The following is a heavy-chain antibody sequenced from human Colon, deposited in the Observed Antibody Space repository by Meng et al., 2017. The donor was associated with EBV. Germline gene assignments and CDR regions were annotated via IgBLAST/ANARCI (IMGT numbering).Heavy chain of an antibody. J-gene: IGHJ5*02. CDR2: IYYIGGT. V-gene: IGHV4-61*01. Sequence: QVQLQESCPGLVKPSETRYVTCTVSRDSVATGRYYWSWIRQPPGKGLEWIAYIYYIGGTNYTPSLKSRLTISLDTSKNQFSLSLRSVTAADTAVYYCARVSGRSFDPWGQGTLVTVSS. D-gene: IGHD3-10*01. CDR1: RDSVATGRYY. CDR3: ARVSGRSFDP.